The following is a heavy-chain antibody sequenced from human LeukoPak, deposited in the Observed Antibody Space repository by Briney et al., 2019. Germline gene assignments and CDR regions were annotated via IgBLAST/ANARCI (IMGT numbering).Heavy chain of an antibody. Sequence: GGSLRLSCAASGFTFSSYAMSWVRQAPGKGLEWVSAISGSGGSTYYADSVKGRFTISRDNPKNTLYLQMNSLRAEDTAVYYCAKVGYNWGSYWFDPWGQGTLVTVSS. J-gene: IGHJ5*02. CDR2: ISGSGGST. V-gene: IGHV3-23*01. CDR1: GFTFSSYA. D-gene: IGHD1-20*01. CDR3: AKVGYNWGSYWFDP.